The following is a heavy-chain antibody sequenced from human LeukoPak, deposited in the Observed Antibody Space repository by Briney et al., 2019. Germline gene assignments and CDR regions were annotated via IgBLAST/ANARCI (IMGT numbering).Heavy chain of an antibody. Sequence: SETLSLTCTVSGYSISSGYYWGWIRPPPGKGLEWIGIIYYSGSTYYNPSLKSRVTISVDTSKNQFCLKLSTVTAADTAVYYCVSFGGRGWYFDLWGRGTLVTVSS. J-gene: IGHJ2*01. CDR2: IYYSGST. V-gene: IGHV4-38-2*02. CDR1: GYSISSGYY. CDR3: VSFGGRGWYFDL. D-gene: IGHD3-16*01.